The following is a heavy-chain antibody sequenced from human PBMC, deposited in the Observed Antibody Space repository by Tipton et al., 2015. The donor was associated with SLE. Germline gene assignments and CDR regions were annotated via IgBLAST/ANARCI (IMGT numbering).Heavy chain of an antibody. CDR2: IYTRGST. Sequence: TLSLTCTVSGGSIRSGSYFWSWIRQPAGKGLEWIGLIYTRGSTYYNPSLKSRVAISVDKSKNQFSLKVNFVTAADTAVYYCARDAGPRDYFDFWGQGSLVTVSS. V-gene: IGHV4-61*02. CDR1: GGSIRSGSYF. CDR3: ARDAGPRDYFDF. J-gene: IGHJ4*02.